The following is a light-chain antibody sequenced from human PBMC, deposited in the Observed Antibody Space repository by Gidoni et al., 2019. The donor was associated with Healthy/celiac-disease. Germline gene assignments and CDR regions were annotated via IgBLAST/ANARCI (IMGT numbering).Light chain of an antibody. CDR2: SNN. V-gene: IGLV1-44*01. CDR3: AAWDDSRKVV. Sequence: QSVLTQPPSASGTPGQRVTLSCSGSSSNIGSNTVNWYQQLPGTAPKLLIYSNNQRPSGVPDRFSGSKSGTSASLAISGLQSEDEADYYCAAWDDSRKVVFGGGTKLTVL. CDR1: SSNIGSNT. J-gene: IGLJ2*01.